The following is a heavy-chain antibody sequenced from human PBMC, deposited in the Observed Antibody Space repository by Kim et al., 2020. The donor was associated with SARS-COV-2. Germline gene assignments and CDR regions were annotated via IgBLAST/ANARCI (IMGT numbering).Heavy chain of an antibody. V-gene: IGHV3-74*01. CDR2: INSDGSST. J-gene: IGHJ4*02. Sequence: GGSLRLSCAASGFTFSNSWMYWVRQGPGKGLVWVSRINSDGSSTSYADSVKGRFTISRDNSNNKLYLQMNSLRDEDTAVYYCTRGADGDYWGQGTLVTVSS. CDR1: GFTFSNSW. CDR3: TRGADGDY.